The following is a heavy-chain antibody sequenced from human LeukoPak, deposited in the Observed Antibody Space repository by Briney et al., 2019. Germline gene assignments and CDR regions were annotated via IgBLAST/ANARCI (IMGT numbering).Heavy chain of an antibody. Sequence: GGSLRLSCAASGLTFSNFCMNWVRQTPGKGLEWVSAISGSNSYIYYADSVRGRFTISRDNSKNTLYLQMNSLRAEDTAVYFCAKSEITGTTRASNWFDPRGQGTLVTVSS. D-gene: IGHD1-7*01. CDR1: GLTFSNFC. V-gene: IGHV3-21*06. CDR3: AKSEITGTTRASNWFDP. CDR2: ISGSNSYI. J-gene: IGHJ5*02.